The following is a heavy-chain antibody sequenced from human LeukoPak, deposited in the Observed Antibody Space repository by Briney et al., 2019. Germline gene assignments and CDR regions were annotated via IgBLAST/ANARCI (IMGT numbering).Heavy chain of an antibody. V-gene: IGHV4-39*01. CDR1: GGSISSSSYY. CDR2: IYYSGST. J-gene: IGHJ4*02. Sequence: SETLSLTCTVSGGSISSSSYYWGWIRQPPGKGLEWIGSIYYSGSTYYNPSLKSRVTISVDTSKNQFSLKLSSVTAADTAVYYCERYAIQLWQAGFDYWGQGTLVTVSS. CDR3: ERYAIQLWQAGFDY. D-gene: IGHD5-18*01.